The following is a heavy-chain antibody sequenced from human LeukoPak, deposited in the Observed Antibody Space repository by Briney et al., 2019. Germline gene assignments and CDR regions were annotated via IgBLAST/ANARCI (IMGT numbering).Heavy chain of an antibody. CDR2: ISSSGSTI. CDR1: GFTFSSYE. J-gene: IGHJ4*02. D-gene: IGHD6-19*01. Sequence: GGSLRLSCAASGFTFSSYEMNWVRQAPGKGLEWVSYISSSGSTIYYADSVKGRFTISRDNAKNSLYLQMNSLRAEDTALYHCARVGSSGWYGDFDYWGQGTLVTVSS. V-gene: IGHV3-48*03. CDR3: ARVGSSGWYGDFDY.